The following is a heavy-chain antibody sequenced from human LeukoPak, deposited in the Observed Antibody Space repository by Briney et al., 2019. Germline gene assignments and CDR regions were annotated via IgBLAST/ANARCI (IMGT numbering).Heavy chain of an antibody. D-gene: IGHD3-9*01. CDR2: INHSGST. Sequence: SDTLSLTCAVYGGSFSGYYWSWIRQPPGKALEWIGEINHSGSTNYNPSLKGRVTISVDTSKNQFSLKLRSVPAAVTAVYYCARGPPVSVLPYSDQLSPNSDPWGQGTLVTVSA. CDR1: GGSFSGYY. J-gene: IGHJ5*02. CDR3: ARGPPVSVLPYSDQLSPNSDP. V-gene: IGHV4-34*01.